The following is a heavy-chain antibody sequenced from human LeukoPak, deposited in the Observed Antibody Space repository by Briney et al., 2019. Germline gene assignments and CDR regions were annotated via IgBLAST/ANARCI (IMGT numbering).Heavy chain of an antibody. V-gene: IGHV3-7*03. CDR1: GFTFNSYW. J-gene: IGHJ4*02. D-gene: IGHD6-19*01. CDR3: ARLGPASSGWPESFDY. Sequence: GGSLRLSCAASGFTFNSYWMNWVRQAPGKGLEWEANIKRDGSEKYYVDSVKGRFTISRDNAKNSLDLQMNSLRVEGTAVYYCARLGPASSGWPESFDYWGQGTLVTVSS. CDR2: IKRDGSEK.